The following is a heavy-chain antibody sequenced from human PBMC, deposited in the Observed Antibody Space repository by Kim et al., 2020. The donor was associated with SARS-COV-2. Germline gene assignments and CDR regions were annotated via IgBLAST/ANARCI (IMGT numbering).Heavy chain of an antibody. CDR2: INTNTGNP. CDR1: GYTFTSYA. CDR3: ARDSPHDYGDYNWFDP. V-gene: IGHV7-4-1*02. Sequence: ASVKVSCKASGYTFTSYAMYWVRQAPGQGLEWMGWINTNTGNPTYAQGFTGRFVFSLDTSVSTAYLQISSLQAEDTAVYYCARDSPHDYGDYNWFDPWGQGTLVTVSS. J-gene: IGHJ5*02. D-gene: IGHD4-17*01.